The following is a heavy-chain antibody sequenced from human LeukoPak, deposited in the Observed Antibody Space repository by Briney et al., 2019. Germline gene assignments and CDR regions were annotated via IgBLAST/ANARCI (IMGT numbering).Heavy chain of an antibody. J-gene: IGHJ4*02. CDR1: GGSISSSSNY. Sequence: PSETLSLTCTVSGGSISSSSNYWGWIRQPPGKGLEWIGSIYYSGSTYYNPSLKSRVTISVGTSKNQFSLKLSSVTAADTAVYYCARQVFELRYFDWLPTEFGYWGQGTLVTVSS. D-gene: IGHD3-9*01. CDR2: IYYSGST. V-gene: IGHV4-39*01. CDR3: ARQVFELRYFDWLPTEFGY.